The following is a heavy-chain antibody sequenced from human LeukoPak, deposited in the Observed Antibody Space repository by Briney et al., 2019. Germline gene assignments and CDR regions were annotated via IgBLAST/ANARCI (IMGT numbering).Heavy chain of an antibody. Sequence: SSVKVSCKASGGTFSSYTISWVRQAPGQGLEWMGRIIPILGIANYAQKFQGRVTITADKSTSTAYMELSSLRSEDTAVYYGAREEMAAAGTLAFDYWGQGTLVTVSS. CDR1: GGTFSSYT. CDR3: AREEMAAAGTLAFDY. J-gene: IGHJ4*02. CDR2: IIPILGIA. V-gene: IGHV1-69*04. D-gene: IGHD6-13*01.